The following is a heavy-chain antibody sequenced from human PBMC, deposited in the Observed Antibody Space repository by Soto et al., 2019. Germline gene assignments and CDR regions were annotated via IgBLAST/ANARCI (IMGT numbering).Heavy chain of an antibody. J-gene: IGHJ6*02. Sequence: WESLKISCKASGYTFTNYRIGWVSQMPGKGLEWMGLIYPADSETTYSPSFQGQVSMSADRSITSAFLQWSSLKASDTAIYYCPRHRTTSRWAGMDVWGQGTKVTGSS. CDR1: GYTFTNYR. D-gene: IGHD6-13*01. CDR2: IYPADSET. CDR3: PRHRTTSRWAGMDV. V-gene: IGHV5-51*01.